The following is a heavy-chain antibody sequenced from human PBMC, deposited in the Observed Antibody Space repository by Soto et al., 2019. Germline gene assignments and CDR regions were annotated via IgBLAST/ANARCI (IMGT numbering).Heavy chain of an antibody. D-gene: IGHD5-18*01. Sequence: GGSLRLSXAASGFTFSSYAMHWVRQAPGKGLEWVAVISYDGSNKYHADSVKGRFTISRDNSKNTLYLQMNSLRVEDTAVYYCAKDIMRYTYGACDYWGQGALVTVSS. J-gene: IGHJ4*02. V-gene: IGHV3-30-3*01. CDR2: ISYDGSNK. CDR1: GFTFSSYA. CDR3: AKDIMRYTYGACDY.